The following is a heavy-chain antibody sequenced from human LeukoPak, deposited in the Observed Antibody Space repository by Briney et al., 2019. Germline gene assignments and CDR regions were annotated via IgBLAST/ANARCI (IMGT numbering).Heavy chain of an antibody. Sequence: SETLSLTCTVSGGSISSYYWSWIRQPAGKGLEWIGRIYTSGSTNYNPSLKSRVTMSVDTSKNQFSLKLSSVTAADTAVYYCARDPIDDDYGDYGAFDIWGQGTMVTVSS. CDR1: GGSISSYY. CDR2: IYTSGST. CDR3: ARDPIDDDYGDYGAFDI. D-gene: IGHD4-17*01. V-gene: IGHV4-4*07. J-gene: IGHJ3*02.